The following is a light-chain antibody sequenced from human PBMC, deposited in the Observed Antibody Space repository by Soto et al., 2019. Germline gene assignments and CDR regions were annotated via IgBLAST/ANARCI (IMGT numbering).Light chain of an antibody. CDR3: QQYNSYPLT. CDR2: DAS. Sequence: DIQMTQSPSTLSASVGDRVTITCRASQSISSWLAWFQQKPGNAPNLLISDASSFESGVPSRFSGSGSGTEFTLTISSLQPDDFATYYCQQYNSYPLTFGGGTKVDIK. V-gene: IGKV1-5*01. CDR1: QSISSW. J-gene: IGKJ4*01.